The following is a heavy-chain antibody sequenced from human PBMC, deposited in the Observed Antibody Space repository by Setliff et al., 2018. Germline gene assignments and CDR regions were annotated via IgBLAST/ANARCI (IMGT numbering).Heavy chain of an antibody. CDR3: GLIFD. CDR1: GFTFTSYA. V-gene: IGHV3-23*01. Sequence: PGGSLRLSFAASGFTFTSYAMSWVRQAPGKGLEWVSTISRSGDSTSYADSVKGRFTIYRDNSKNTLYLQMNSLRAEDTAVYYCGLIFDWGQGTLVTVSS. J-gene: IGHJ4*02. D-gene: IGHD2-21*02. CDR2: ISRSGDST.